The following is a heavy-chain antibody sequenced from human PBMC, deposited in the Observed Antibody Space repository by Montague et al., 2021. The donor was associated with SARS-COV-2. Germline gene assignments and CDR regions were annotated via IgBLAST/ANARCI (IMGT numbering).Heavy chain of an antibody. J-gene: IGHJ4*02. CDR3: ARDIRDYVLREFDF. V-gene: IGHV3-7*01. Sequence: SLRLSCAASGFTFSNHWMSWVRQAPGKGLEWVANIKQDGSEKYYLDSVKGRFTVSRDNAKNSLYLRMSSLRAEDRAVYYCARDIRDYVLREFDFWGQGTLVYVSS. D-gene: IGHD3-16*01. CDR2: IKQDGSEK. CDR1: GFTFSNHW.